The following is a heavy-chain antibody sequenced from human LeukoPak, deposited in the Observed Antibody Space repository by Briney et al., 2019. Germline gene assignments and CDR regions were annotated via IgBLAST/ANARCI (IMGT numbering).Heavy chain of an antibody. J-gene: IGHJ3*02. CDR1: GGSISSGGYS. CDR3: AALVVPITKAFDI. V-gene: IGHV4-31*03. CDR2: IYYSGST. D-gene: IGHD3-22*01. Sequence: KPSQTLSLTCTVSGGSISSGGYSWSWIRQHPGKGLEWIGYIYYSGSTYYNPSLKSRVTISVDTSKNQFSLKLSSVTAADTAVYYCAALVVPITKAFDIWGQGTMVTVSS.